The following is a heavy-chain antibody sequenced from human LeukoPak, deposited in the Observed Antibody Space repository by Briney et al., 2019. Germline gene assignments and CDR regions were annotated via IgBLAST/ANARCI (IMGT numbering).Heavy chain of an antibody. CDR1: GFTFSDYY. Sequence: RGSLRLSCAGSGFTFSDYYMSWIRQAPGKGLEWVSYISSGGRTIYYADSVKGRFTISRDNTKNSLYLQMNSLRAEDTAVYYCATMTNWGLDYWGQGTLVTVSS. CDR3: ATMTNWGLDY. J-gene: IGHJ4*02. V-gene: IGHV3-11*01. D-gene: IGHD7-27*01. CDR2: ISSGGRTI.